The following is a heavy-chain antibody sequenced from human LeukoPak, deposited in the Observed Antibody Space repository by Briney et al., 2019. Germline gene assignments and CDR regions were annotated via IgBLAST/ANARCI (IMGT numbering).Heavy chain of an antibody. D-gene: IGHD2-2*01. CDR3: GKEVAVPGAGGAFDR. V-gene: IGHV3-23*01. J-gene: IGHJ3*02. CDR1: GFTFSSYV. CDR2: INGEGRTK. Sequence: PGGSLRLSCATSGFTFSSYVMRSGRQAPGKGLGWVSAINGEGRTKYYADSVKRRFTISRDNPKNPLYLQMNSLRAEDTAVYYCGKEVAVPGAGGAFDRWG.